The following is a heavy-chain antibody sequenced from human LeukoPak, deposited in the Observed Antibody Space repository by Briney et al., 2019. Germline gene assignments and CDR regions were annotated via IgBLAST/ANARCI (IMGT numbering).Heavy chain of an antibody. J-gene: IGHJ4*02. CDR1: GYTFTGYY. D-gene: IGHD3-10*01. Sequence: GASVKVSCKASGYTFTGYYMHWVRQAPGQGLEWMGRINPNSGGTNYAQKFQGRVTMTRDTSISTAYMELSRLRSDDTAVYYCARVSTRKLWFGELADYWGQGTLVTVSS. CDR2: INPNSGGT. V-gene: IGHV1-2*06. CDR3: ARVSTRKLWFGELADY.